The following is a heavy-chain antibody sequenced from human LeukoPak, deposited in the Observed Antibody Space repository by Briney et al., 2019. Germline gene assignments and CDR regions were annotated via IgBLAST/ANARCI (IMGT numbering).Heavy chain of an antibody. V-gene: IGHV4-31*03. Sequence: PSQTLSLTCTVSGGSISSGGHYWSWICQHPGKGLEWIGYIYYSGSTYYNPSLKSRVTISVDTSKNQFSLKLSSVTAADTAVYYCARGGSGYDYVWGTPPRDYYFDYWGQGTLVTVSS. CDR3: ARGGSGYDYVWGTPPRDYYFDY. CDR2: IYYSGST. CDR1: GGSISSGGHY. D-gene: IGHD3-16*01. J-gene: IGHJ4*02.